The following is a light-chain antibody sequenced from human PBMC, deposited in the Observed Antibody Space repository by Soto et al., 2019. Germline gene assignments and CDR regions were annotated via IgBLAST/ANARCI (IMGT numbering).Light chain of an antibody. Sequence: QSALTQPASVSGSPGQSITMTYTGTSSDIGSYNLVSWYQQHPGKAPKLMIYEGNQRPSRVSNRFSGSKSGNTASLTIAGLQAEDEADYYCCSYAGSSTVVFGGGTKLTVL. V-gene: IGLV2-23*01. CDR1: SSDIGSYNL. J-gene: IGLJ2*01. CDR3: CSYAGSSTVV. CDR2: EGN.